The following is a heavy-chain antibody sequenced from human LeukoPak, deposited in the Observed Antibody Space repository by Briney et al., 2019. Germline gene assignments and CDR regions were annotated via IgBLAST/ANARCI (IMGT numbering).Heavy chain of an antibody. J-gene: IGHJ4*02. CDR3: ARGGYYSAWAEDY. V-gene: IGHV3-7*01. CDR2: INEDGSEK. D-gene: IGHD3-22*01. CDR1: GFTFSNYW. Sequence: GGSLRLSCAASGFTFSNYWMGWVRQAPGRGLEWVANINEDGSEKYYVDSVKGQFTISRDNGKNSPYLQINSLRAEDTAVFYCARGGYYSAWAEDYWGQGTLVTVSS.